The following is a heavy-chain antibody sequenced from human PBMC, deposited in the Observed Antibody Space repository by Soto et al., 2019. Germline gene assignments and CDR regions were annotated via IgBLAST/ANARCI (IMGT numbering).Heavy chain of an antibody. V-gene: IGHV4-59*08. D-gene: IGHD6-13*01. Sequence: QVQLQESGPGLVKPSETLSLTCTVSGGSISSYYWSWIRQPPGKGLEWIGYIYYSGSTNYNPSLRSRFTISVDTSKNQFSLKLSSVTAADTAVYYCARLSPHSRPYYYYYMDVWGKGTTVTVSS. CDR1: GGSISSYY. CDR2: IYYSGST. CDR3: ARLSPHSRPYYYYYMDV. J-gene: IGHJ6*03.